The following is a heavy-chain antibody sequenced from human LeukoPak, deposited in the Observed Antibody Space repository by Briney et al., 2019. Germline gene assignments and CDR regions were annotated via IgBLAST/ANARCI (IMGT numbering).Heavy chain of an antibody. D-gene: IGHD1-7*01. J-gene: IGHJ5*02. CDR2: IYYSGST. CDR1: GGSISSYY. CDR3: ARGYNWNYGWFDP. V-gene: IGHV4-59*01. Sequence: KPSETLSLTCTVSGGSISSYYWSWIRQPPGKGLEWIGYIYYSGSTNYNPSLKSRVTISVDTSKNRFSLKLSSVTAADTAVYYCARGYNWNYGWFDPWGQGTLVTVSS.